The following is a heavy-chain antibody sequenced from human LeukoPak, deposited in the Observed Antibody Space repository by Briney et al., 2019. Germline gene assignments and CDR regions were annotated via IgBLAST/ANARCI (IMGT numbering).Heavy chain of an antibody. CDR1: AFSFSDYN. V-gene: IGHV3-21*01. CDR2: ITSTGCYI. D-gene: IGHD1-26*01. Sequence: GGSLRLSCAASAFSFSDYNMNWVRQAPGKGLEGVSSITSTGCYIYYADSVKGRFTISRDNAKNSLFLQLNSLRAEDTAVYYCARDPYSGTYSDYYYYYMDVWGKGTTVTVSS. J-gene: IGHJ6*03. CDR3: ARDPYSGTYSDYYYYYMDV.